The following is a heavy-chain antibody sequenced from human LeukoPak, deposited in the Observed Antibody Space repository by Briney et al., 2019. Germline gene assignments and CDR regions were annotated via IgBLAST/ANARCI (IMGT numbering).Heavy chain of an antibody. V-gene: IGHV3-7*01. CDR1: GFTFSTYW. D-gene: IGHD6-6*01. CDR2: IKQDGRQK. CDR3: ARGGSSSSARFDP. Sequence: PGGSLRLSCAASGFTFSTYWMSWVRQAPGRGLEWVANIKQDGRQKYYVDSVKGRFTISRDNAKNSLYLQMNSLRAEDTAVYYCARGGSSSSARFDPWGQGTLVTASS. J-gene: IGHJ5*02.